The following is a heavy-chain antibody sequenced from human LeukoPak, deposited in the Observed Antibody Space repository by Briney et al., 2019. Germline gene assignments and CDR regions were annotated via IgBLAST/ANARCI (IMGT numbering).Heavy chain of an antibody. CDR2: IIPIFGTA. J-gene: IGHJ6*04. D-gene: IGHD2-21*01. CDR3: ARAGSSIYYYYYYGMDV. V-gene: IGHV1-69*06. CDR1: GGTFSSYA. Sequence: GASVKVSCKASGGTFSSYAISWVRQAPGQGLEWMGGIIPIFGTANYAQKFQGRVTITADKSTSTAYMELSSLRSEDTVVYYCARAGSSIYYYYYYGMDVWGKGTTVTVSS.